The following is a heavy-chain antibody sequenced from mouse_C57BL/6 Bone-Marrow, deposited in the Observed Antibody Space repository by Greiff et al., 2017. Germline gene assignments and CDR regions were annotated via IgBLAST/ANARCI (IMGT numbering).Heavy chain of an antibody. CDR2: IHPNSGST. V-gene: IGHV1-64*01. CDR1: GYTFTSYW. D-gene: IGHD1-1*01. CDR3: ARWRIYYYCSGYFDV. J-gene: IGHJ1*03. Sequence: QVQLQQPGAELVKPGASVKLSCKASGYTFTSYWMHWVKQRPGQGLEWIGMIHPNSGSTNYNEKFKSKATLTVDKSSSTAYMQLSSLTSEDSAVYYCARWRIYYYCSGYFDVWGTGTTVTVSS.